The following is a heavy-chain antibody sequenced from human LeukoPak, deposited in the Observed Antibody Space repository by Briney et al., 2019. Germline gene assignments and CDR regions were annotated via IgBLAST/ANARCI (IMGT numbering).Heavy chain of an antibody. CDR2: TIPILGIA. D-gene: IGHD2-2*01. CDR3: ARSLSRYCSSTSCMDAFDI. J-gene: IGHJ3*02. Sequence: SVKVSCKASGGTFSSYTISWVRQAPGQGLEWMGRTIPILGIANYAQKFQGRVTITADKSTSTAYMELSSLRSEDTAVYYCARSLSRYCSSTSCMDAFDIWGQGTMVTVSS. CDR1: GGTFSSYT. V-gene: IGHV1-69*02.